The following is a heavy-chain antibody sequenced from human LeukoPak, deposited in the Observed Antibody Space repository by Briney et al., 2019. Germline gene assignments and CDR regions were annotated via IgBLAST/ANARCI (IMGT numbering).Heavy chain of an antibody. D-gene: IGHD3-22*01. V-gene: IGHV1-2*02. CDR1: GYSXTGYY. CDR3: ARTYYYDSSGSFDY. J-gene: IGHJ4*02. Sequence: ASVKVSCKASGYSXTGYYMHWVRQAPGQGLEWMGWINPNSGGTNYAQKFQGRVAMTRDTSISTAYMELSGLRSDDTAVYYCARTYYYDSSGSFDYWGQGTLVTVSS. CDR2: INPNSGGT.